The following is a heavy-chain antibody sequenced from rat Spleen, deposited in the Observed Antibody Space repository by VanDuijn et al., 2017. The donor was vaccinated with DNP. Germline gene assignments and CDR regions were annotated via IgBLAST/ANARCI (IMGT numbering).Heavy chain of an antibody. D-gene: IGHD1-12*01. CDR1: GFTFNDYY. CDR3: ARHRTIMPYYYSMDA. V-gene: IGHV5-7*01. J-gene: IGHJ4*01. Sequence: EVLLVESDGGLVQPGRSLKLSCAVSGFTFNDYYMAWVRQAPAKGLEWVATISYNGGTPYYRDSVKGRFTISRDNAQSTLYQQMDSLRSEDTATYYCARHRTIMPYYYSMDAWGQGASVTVSS. CDR2: ISYNGGTP.